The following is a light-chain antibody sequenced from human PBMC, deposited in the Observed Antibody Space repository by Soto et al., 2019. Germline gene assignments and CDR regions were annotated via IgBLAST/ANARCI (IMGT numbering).Light chain of an antibody. CDR1: QSVSTN. CDR2: GAS. J-gene: IGKJ1*01. V-gene: IGKV3-15*01. Sequence: EIVMTQYPATLSVSPGEGATLSCRASQSVSTNLAWYQQKPGQAPRLLIYGASTRTTDIPGRFSGSRSGTDFTLTISSLQSEDFAIYHCQQYHDWPRTFGQGTEVDIK. CDR3: QQYHDWPRT.